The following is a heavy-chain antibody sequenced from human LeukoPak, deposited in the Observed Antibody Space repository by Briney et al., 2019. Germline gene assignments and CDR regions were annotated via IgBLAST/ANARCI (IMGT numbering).Heavy chain of an antibody. CDR3: AVVNYYDSSGPPDY. CDR2: ISYDGSNK. V-gene: IGHV3-30*03. Sequence: RGSLRLSCAASGFTFSSYGMHWVRQAPGKGLEWVAVISYDGSNKYYADSVKGRFTISRDNSKNTLYLQMNSLRAEDTAVYYCAVVNYYDSSGPPDYWGQGTLVTVSS. D-gene: IGHD3-22*01. J-gene: IGHJ4*02. CDR1: GFTFSSYG.